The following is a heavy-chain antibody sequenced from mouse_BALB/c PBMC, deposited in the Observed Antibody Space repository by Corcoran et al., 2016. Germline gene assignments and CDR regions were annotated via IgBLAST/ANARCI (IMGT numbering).Heavy chain of an antibody. V-gene: IGHV3-6*02. Sequence: DVQLQESGPGLVKPSQSLSLTCSVTGYSITSGYYWNWIRQFPGNKLEWMGYISYDGSNNYNPSLKNRISITRDTSKNQFFLKLNTVTTEDTATYYCARDYYGSRFAYWCQGTLVTVSA. CDR2: ISYDGSN. CDR3: ARDYYGSRFAY. J-gene: IGHJ3*01. CDR1: GYSITSGYY. D-gene: IGHD1-1*01.